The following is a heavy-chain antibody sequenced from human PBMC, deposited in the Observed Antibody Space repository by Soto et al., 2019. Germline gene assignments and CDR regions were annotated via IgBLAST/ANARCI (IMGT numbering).Heavy chain of an antibody. V-gene: IGHV4-61*01. CDR1: GGSVSSGSYY. J-gene: IGHJ6*02. D-gene: IGHD2-2*01. CDR3: ARDDIVVVPAASYYYYGMDV. Sequence: QVQLQESGPGLVKPSETLSLTCTVSGGSVSSGSYYWSWIRQPPGKGLEWIGYIYYSGSTNYNPSLKSRVTISVDTSKNQFPLKLSSVTAADTAVYYCARDDIVVVPAASYYYYGMDVWGQGTTVTVSS. CDR2: IYYSGST.